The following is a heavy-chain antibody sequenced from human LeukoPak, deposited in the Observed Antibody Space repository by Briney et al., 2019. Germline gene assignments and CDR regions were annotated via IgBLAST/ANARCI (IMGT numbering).Heavy chain of an antibody. CDR1: GFTFDDYA. D-gene: IGHD2-15*01. V-gene: IGHV3-9*01. CDR2: ISWNSGSI. CDR3: ARPRLEYCSGGSCFDAFDI. Sequence: GRSLRLSCAASGFTFDDYAMHWVRQAPGKGLEWVSGISWNSGSIGYADSVKGRFTISRDNSKNTLFLQMNSLTAEDTAIYSCARPRLEYCSGGSCFDAFDIWGQGTMVTVSS. J-gene: IGHJ3*02.